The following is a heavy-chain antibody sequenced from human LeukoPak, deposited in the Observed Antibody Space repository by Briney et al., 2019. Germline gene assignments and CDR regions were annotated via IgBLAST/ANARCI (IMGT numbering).Heavy chain of an antibody. D-gene: IGHD1-1*01. V-gene: IGHV3-30*04. CDR3: ARDNELSM. J-gene: IGHJ4*02. CDR1: GFTFSSYA. CDR2: ISYDGSNK. Sequence: GGSLRLSCAASGFTFSSYAMHWVRQAPGKGLEWVAVISYDGSNKYYADSVKGRFTISRDNSKSTLYLQMNSLRAEDTAVYYCARDNELSMWGQGTLVTVSS.